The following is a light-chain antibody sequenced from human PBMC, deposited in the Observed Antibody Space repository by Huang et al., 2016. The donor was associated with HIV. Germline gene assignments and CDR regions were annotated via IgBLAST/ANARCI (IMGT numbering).Light chain of an antibody. CDR3: QQSYSALSS. J-gene: IGKJ5*01. CDR1: QSISTY. V-gene: IGKV1-39*01. Sequence: IQMTQSPTSLSASVGDRVSITCRASQSISTYFNWYQQKPGKAPKLLISSASSLHSGVPSRFSGSGSGTDFTLTIKGLQLDDVATYYCQQSYSALSSFGPGTRL. CDR2: SAS.